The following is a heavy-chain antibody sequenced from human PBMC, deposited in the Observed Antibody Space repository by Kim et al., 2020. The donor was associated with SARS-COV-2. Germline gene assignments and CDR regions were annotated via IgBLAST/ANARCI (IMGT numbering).Heavy chain of an antibody. CDR1: GFTFSSYG. V-gene: IGHV3-30*18. Sequence: GGSLRLSCAASGFTFSSYGMHWVRQAPGKGLEWVAVISYDGSNKYYADSVKGRFTISRDNSKNTLYLQMNSLRAEDTAVYYCAKEEGSGYSSGWTYYYYGMDVWGKGTTVTGSS. D-gene: IGHD6-19*01. J-gene: IGHJ6*04. CDR3: AKEEGSGYSSGWTYYYYGMDV. CDR2: ISYDGSNK.